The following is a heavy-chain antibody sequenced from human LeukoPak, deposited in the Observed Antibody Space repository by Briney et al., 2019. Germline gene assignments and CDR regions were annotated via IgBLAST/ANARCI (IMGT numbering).Heavy chain of an antibody. CDR1: GYIFTTYY. J-gene: IGHJ4*02. V-gene: IGHV1-46*01. CDR2: INPSVGST. Sequence: ASVKVSCMASGYIFTTYYLHWVRQAPGQGLEWMGIINPSVGSTTYAQKFQGRVTMTRDTSTSTVYMELSSLRSEDTAVYYCATSGVIAFGGLIVTSLDYWGQGTLVTVSS. D-gene: IGHD3-16*02. CDR3: ATSGVIAFGGLIVTSLDY.